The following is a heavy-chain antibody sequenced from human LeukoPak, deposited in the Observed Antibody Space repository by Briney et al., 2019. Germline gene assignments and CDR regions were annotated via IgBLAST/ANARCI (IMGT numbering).Heavy chain of an antibody. CDR1: GYTLTELS. J-gene: IGHJ3*02. Sequence: ASVKVSCKVSGYTLTELSMHWVRQAPGKGLEWMGGFDPEDGETIYAQKFQGRVTMTEDTSTDTAYMELSSLRSEDTAVYYCATMDDYGDHGAFDIWGQGTMVTVSS. CDR3: ATMDDYGDHGAFDI. CDR2: FDPEDGET. V-gene: IGHV1-24*01. D-gene: IGHD4-17*01.